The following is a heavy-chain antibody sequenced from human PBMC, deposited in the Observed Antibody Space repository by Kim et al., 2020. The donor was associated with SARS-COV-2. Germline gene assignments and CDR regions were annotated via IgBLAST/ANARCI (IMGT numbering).Heavy chain of an antibody. J-gene: IGHJ5*02. V-gene: IGHV4-59*08. CDR2: T. D-gene: IGHD3-10*01. Sequence: TNYNPPLRSGVTKSVETSKNQFSLKLSSVTAADTAVYYCARQAGGGRFDPWGQGTLVTVSS. CDR3: ARQAGGGRFDP.